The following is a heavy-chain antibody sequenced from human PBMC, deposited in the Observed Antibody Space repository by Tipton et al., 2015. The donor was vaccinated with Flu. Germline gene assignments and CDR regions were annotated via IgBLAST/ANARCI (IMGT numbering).Heavy chain of an antibody. D-gene: IGHD6-6*01. CDR1: GGSISSYY. J-gene: IGHJ6*02. CDR3: ARVPPPQQLVYGMDV. CDR2: IYYSGST. V-gene: IGHV4-59*08. Sequence: TLSLTCTASGGSISSYYWSWIRQPPGKGLEWIGYIYYSGSTNYNPSLKSRVTISVDTSKNQFSLKLSSVTAADTAVYYCARVPPPQQLVYGMDVWGQGTTVTVSS.